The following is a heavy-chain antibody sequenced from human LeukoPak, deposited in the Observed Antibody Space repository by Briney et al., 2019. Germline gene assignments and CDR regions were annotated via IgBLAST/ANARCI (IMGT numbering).Heavy chain of an antibody. CDR3: ARSPYTYGSLFYFDC. V-gene: IGHV1-46*01. Sequence: ASVTVSCKASGYTFTYYYIHWVRQAPGQGLEWMGIINPSGGSTTYAQKFQGRVALTRDTSTSTVYMELSSLRSEDTALYYCARSPYTYGSLFYFDCWGQGTLVTVSS. CDR1: GYTFTYYY. CDR2: INPSGGST. J-gene: IGHJ4*02. D-gene: IGHD3-10*01.